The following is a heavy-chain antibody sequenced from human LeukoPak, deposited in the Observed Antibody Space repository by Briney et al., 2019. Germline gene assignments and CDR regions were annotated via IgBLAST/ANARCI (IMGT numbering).Heavy chain of an antibody. CDR2: INSDGSST. CDR1: GFXFSTTG. V-gene: IGHV3-74*01. CDR3: ARVLTYYFDY. Sequence: GGSLRLSCAASGFXFSTTGMTWVRQAPGKGLLWVSRINSDGSSTTYADSVKGRFTISRDNAKNTLYLQMNSLRAEDTAVYYCARVLTYYFDYWGQGTLVTVSS. J-gene: IGHJ4*02.